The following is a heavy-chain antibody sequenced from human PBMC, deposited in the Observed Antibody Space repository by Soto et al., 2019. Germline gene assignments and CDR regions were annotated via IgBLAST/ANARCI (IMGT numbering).Heavy chain of an antibody. Sequence: LRLSCAASGFTFSSYAMSWVRQAPGKGLERVSAISGSGGSTYYADSVKGRFTISRDNSKNTLYLQMNSLRAEDTAVYYCAKNRGSGWRYNWFDPWGQGTLVTVSS. V-gene: IGHV3-23*01. CDR3: AKNRGSGWRYNWFDP. J-gene: IGHJ5*02. CDR1: GFTFSSYA. D-gene: IGHD6-19*01. CDR2: ISGSGGST.